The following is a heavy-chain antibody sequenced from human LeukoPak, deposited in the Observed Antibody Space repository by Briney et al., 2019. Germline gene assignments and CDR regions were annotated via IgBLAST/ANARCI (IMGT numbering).Heavy chain of an antibody. D-gene: IGHD6-13*01. CDR3: ARNVGYSSSWYRRGFDY. CDR2: INHSGST. Sequence: KPSETLSLTCAVYGGSFSGYYWSWIRQPPGKGLEWIGKINHSGSTNYNPSLKSRVTISVDTSKNQFSLKLSSVTAADTAVYYCARNVGYSSSWYRRGFDYWGQGTLVTVSS. J-gene: IGHJ4*02. V-gene: IGHV4-34*01. CDR1: GGSFSGYY.